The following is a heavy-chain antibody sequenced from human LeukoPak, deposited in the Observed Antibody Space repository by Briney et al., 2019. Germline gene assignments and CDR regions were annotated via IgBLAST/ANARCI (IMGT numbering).Heavy chain of an antibody. CDR2: INPNSGGT. CDR3: ASQYCGGDCYSALYYYYYMDV. CDR1: GYTFTGYY. V-gene: IGHV1-2*02. D-gene: IGHD2-21*02. Sequence: ASVKVSCKASGYTFTGYYMLWVRQAPGQGLEWMGWINPNSGGTNYAQKFQGRVTMTRDTSISTAYMELSRLRSDDTAVYYCASQYCGGDCYSALYYYYYMDVWGKGTTVTVSS. J-gene: IGHJ6*03.